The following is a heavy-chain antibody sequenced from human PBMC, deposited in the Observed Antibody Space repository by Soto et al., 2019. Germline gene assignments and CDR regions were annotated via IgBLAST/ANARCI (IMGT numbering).Heavy chain of an antibody. J-gene: IGHJ4*02. CDR3: NGDYGLY. Sequence: GGSLRLSCAACGFTLSSYAMSWVRQAPGKGLEWVSAISGSGGSTYYADSVKGRFTISRDNSKNTLYLQMNSLRAEDTAGYYGNGDYGLYWGQGTLVTVSS. CDR2: ISGSGGST. V-gene: IGHV3-23*01. CDR1: GFTLSSYA. D-gene: IGHD4-17*01.